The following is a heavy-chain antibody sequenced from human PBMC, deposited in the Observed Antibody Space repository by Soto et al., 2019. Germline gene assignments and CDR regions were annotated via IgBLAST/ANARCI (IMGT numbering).Heavy chain of an antibody. CDR2: ISSSGGST. V-gene: IGHV3-23*01. CDR3: AKAPWIQLWFVGAFDI. J-gene: IGHJ3*02. D-gene: IGHD5-18*01. CDR1: GFTFSNYD. Sequence: PGGSLRLSCAASGFTFSNYDMSWVRQAPGKGLEWVSGISSSGGSTYYADSVKGRFTISRDNSKNTLYLQMNSLRAEDTAVYYCAKAPWIQLWFVGAFDIWGQGTMVTVTS.